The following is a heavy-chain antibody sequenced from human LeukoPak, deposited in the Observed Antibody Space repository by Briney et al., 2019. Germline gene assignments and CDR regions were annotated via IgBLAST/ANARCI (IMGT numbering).Heavy chain of an antibody. CDR1: GFTFSNAW. J-gene: IGHJ4*02. V-gene: IGHV3-15*01. Sequence: PGGSLRLSCAASGFTFSNAWMNWVRQAPGKGLEWVGRIKTKSGGGTTDYAAPVKGRLTISRDDSKNTLYLQMNSLRAEDTALYYCAKDRISSSAPYNFDYWGQGTLVTVSS. CDR2: IKTKSGGGTT. D-gene: IGHD6-6*01. CDR3: AKDRISSSAPYNFDY.